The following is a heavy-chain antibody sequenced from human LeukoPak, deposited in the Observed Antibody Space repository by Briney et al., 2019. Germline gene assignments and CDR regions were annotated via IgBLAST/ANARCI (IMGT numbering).Heavy chain of an antibody. CDR3: ARDKQPGDY. V-gene: IGHV4-59*01. J-gene: IGHJ4*02. D-gene: IGHD5-18*01. CDR1: GGSISGYY. Sequence: SETLSLTCTVSGGSISGYYWNWIRQPPGKGLEWIGYISYTGSADYNPSLKSRVTMSVDTSKNQFSLKLPSLTAADTAVYFCARDKQPGDYWGQGTLVTASS. CDR2: ISYTGSA.